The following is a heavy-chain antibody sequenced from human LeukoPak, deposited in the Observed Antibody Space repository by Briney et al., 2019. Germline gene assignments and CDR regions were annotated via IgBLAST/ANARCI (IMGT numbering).Heavy chain of an antibody. J-gene: IGHJ4*02. CDR1: GFTFSSYA. Sequence: GGSLRLSCAASGFTFSSYAMHWVRQAPGKGLEWVSVISGSGGITYYADSVKGRFTISRDNSKNTLYVQMNNLRVEDTAVYYCAKGDSGSYYRIWFDYWGQGNLVTVSS. CDR2: ISGSGGIT. V-gene: IGHV3-23*01. CDR3: AKGDSGSYYRIWFDY. D-gene: IGHD3-10*01.